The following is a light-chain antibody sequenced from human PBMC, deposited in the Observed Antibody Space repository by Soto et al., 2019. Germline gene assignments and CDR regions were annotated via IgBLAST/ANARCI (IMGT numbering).Light chain of an antibody. CDR2: DAS. CDR1: QSVSSY. CDR3: QQRSNWPPT. Sequence: EIVLTQSPATLSLSPGERANLSCRASQSVSSYLAWYQQRPGQAPRLLIYDASNRATGIPAKFSGSGSGTDFTLTISTLEPEDFAVYYCQQRSNWPPTFGGGTKV. V-gene: IGKV3-11*01. J-gene: IGKJ4*01.